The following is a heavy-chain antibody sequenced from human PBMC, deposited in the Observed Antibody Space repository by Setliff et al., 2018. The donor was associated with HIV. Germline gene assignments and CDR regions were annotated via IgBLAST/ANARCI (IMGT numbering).Heavy chain of an antibody. CDR3: TRGDSSGYFEY. J-gene: IGHJ4*01. CDR1: AYSFTDYY. D-gene: IGHD3-22*01. Sequence: ASVKVSCKASAYSFTDYYMHWVRQAPGQGLEWMGWINPKSGDTKYAQKFQGRVTMTRDTSISTVYMELSRLRSDDTAVYYFTRGDSSGYFEYWGHGTLVTVSS. CDR2: INPKSGDT. V-gene: IGHV1-2*02.